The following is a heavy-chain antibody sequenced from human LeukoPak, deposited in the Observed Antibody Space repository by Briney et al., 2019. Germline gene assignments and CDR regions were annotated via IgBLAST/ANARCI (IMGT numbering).Heavy chain of an antibody. CDR3: ARHSSGYYSWDY. Sequence: KPSETLSLTCTVSAGSINKYYWSWIRQPPGKGLEWIGYIYYSGSTNYNPSLKSRVTISVDTSKNQFSLKLSSVTAADTAVYYCARHSSGYYSWDYWGQGTLATVSS. D-gene: IGHD3-22*01. CDR2: IYYSGST. V-gene: IGHV4-59*08. CDR1: AGSINKYY. J-gene: IGHJ4*02.